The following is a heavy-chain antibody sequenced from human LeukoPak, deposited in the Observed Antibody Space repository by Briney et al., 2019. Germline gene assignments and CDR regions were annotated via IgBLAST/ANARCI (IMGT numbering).Heavy chain of an antibody. D-gene: IGHD2-8*02. Sequence: SETLSLTCTVSGGSISSYYWSWIRQPPGKGLEWIGYIYYSGSTNYNPSLKSRVTISVDTSKNQFSLKLISVTAADTAVYYCARGDTGGLDYWGQGILVTVSP. CDR2: IYYSGST. V-gene: IGHV4-59*12. CDR1: GGSISSYY. CDR3: ARGDTGGLDY. J-gene: IGHJ4*02.